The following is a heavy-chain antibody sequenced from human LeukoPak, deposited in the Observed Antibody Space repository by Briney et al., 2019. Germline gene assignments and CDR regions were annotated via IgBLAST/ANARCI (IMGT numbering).Heavy chain of an antibody. J-gene: IGHJ4*02. Sequence: GGSLRLSCAASGFTFSSYGMHWVRQAPGKGLEWVAFIRHDGSNKYYADSVKGRFTISRDNSKNTLYLQMNSLRAEDTAVYYCTESTYSSGWYYFDYWGQGTLVTVSS. D-gene: IGHD6-19*01. CDR3: TESTYSSGWYYFDY. CDR2: IRHDGSNK. V-gene: IGHV3-30*02. CDR1: GFTFSSYG.